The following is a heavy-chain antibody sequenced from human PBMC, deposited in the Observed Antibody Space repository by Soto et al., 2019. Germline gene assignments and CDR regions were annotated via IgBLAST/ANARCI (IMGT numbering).Heavy chain of an antibody. Sequence: QVYLQQWGAGPLNPSETLSLTCAVYGGSVSGYSWTWLRQPPGKGLEWIGEVSDRGGTNYSPSLKSRVTISMDTSKKQFSQRLTSVTAADTALYYCARRVAVTYFFDTWGQGALVPVSS. V-gene: IGHV4-34*01. D-gene: IGHD4-17*01. J-gene: IGHJ4*02. CDR2: VSDRGGT. CDR1: GGSVSGYS. CDR3: ARRVAVTYFFDT.